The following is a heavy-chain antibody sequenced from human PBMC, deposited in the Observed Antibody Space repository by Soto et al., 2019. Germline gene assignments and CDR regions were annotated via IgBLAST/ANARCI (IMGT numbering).Heavy chain of an antibody. CDR1: GGSISSGGYY. CDR3: ATSVFP. Sequence: QVQLQESGPGLVKPSQTLSLTCTVSGGSISSGGYYRSWIRQHPGKGREWIGYIYYSGNPYYNPSLTSRFTISVAPAKSQFSLQLTSVTAADAAVYYCATSVFPWGQGTLVTVSS. CDR2: IYYSGNP. V-gene: IGHV4-31*03. J-gene: IGHJ5*02.